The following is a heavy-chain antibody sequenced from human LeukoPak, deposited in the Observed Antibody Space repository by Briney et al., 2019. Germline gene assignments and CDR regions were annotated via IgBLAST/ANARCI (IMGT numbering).Heavy chain of an antibody. D-gene: IGHD3-10*01. J-gene: IGHJ4*02. CDR1: GFTFSGYA. CDR3: AKDLYFYGSGSTPDY. V-gene: IGHV3-23*01. CDR2: ITGNGGTT. Sequence: GGSLRLSCAASGFTFSGYAMSWVRQAPGKGLEWVSAITGNGGTTYYTDSVKGRFTISRDKSKNTVYLQMNSLRDGDTAIYYCAKDLYFYGSGSTPDYWGQGTLVTVSS.